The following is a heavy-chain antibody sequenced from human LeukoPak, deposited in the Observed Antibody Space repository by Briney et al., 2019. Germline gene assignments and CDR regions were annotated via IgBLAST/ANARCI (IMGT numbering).Heavy chain of an antibody. Sequence: GGSLRLSCAASGFTFSDYYMSWIRQAPGKGLEWVSYISSSGSTIYYVDSVKGRFTISRDNAKNSLYLQMNSLRAEDTAVYYCARHWEAGATYFDYWGQGTLVTVSS. CDR3: ARHWEAGATYFDY. J-gene: IGHJ4*02. CDR1: GFTFSDYY. CDR2: ISSSGSTI. V-gene: IGHV3-11*01. D-gene: IGHD1-26*01.